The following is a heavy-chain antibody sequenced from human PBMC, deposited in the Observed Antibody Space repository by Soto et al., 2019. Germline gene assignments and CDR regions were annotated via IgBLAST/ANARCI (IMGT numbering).Heavy chain of an antibody. CDR2: ISGSGGST. V-gene: IGHV3-23*01. CDR3: AKQVGRAVAAASGEDY. Sequence: EVQLLESGGGLVQPGGSLRLSCAASGFTFSSYAMSWVRQAPGKGLEWVSAISGSGGSTYYADSVKGRFTISRDNSENTLYLQMNSLRAEDTAVYYCAKQVGRAVAAASGEDYWGQGTLVTVSS. D-gene: IGHD6-13*01. J-gene: IGHJ4*02. CDR1: GFTFSSYA.